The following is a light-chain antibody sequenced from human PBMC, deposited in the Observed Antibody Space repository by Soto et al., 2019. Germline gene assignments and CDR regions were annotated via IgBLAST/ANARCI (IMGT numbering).Light chain of an antibody. J-gene: IGKJ1*01. CDR3: QQYNSYRT. CDR1: QSISSG. Sequence: DIQMTQSPSTLSASVGDRVTSTCRASQSISSGLAWYQQKPGKAPKLLIYKASSLESGVPSRFSGSGSGTEFTLTISSLQPDDFATYYCQQYNSYRTFGQGTKVEIK. V-gene: IGKV1-5*03. CDR2: KAS.